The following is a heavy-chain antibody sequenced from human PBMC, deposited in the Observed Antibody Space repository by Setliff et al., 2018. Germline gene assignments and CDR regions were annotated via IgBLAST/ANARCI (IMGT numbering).Heavy chain of an antibody. J-gene: IGHJ6*03. V-gene: IGHV5-51*01. Sequence: PGESLKISCKASGYTFTTYWLGWVRQTPGKGLEWMGSIYPGDSDTRYRPSFQGQVTISADKSISTAYLQWDSLKASDAATYYCARLAVRNTVYYYFTDVWGKGTSVTVSS. D-gene: IGHD2-2*02. CDR2: IYPGDSDT. CDR3: ARLAVRNTVYYYFTDV. CDR1: GYTFTTYW.